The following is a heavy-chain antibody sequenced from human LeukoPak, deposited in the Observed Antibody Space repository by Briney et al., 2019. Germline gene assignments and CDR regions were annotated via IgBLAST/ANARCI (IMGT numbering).Heavy chain of an antibody. Sequence: GASVNVSCKASGGTFSSYAISWVRQAPGQGLEWMGGIIPIFGTANYSQKFQGRVTITADESTSTAYMELSSLRSEDTAVYYCARDYYDSSGYYTDYWGQGTLVTVSS. J-gene: IGHJ4*02. CDR2: IIPIFGTA. D-gene: IGHD3-22*01. V-gene: IGHV1-69*13. CDR1: GGTFSSYA. CDR3: ARDYYDSSGYYTDY.